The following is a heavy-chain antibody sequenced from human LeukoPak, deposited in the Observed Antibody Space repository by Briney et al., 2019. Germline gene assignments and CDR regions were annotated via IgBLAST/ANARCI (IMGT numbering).Heavy chain of an antibody. CDR3: ARESITTSDEEGWSDP. J-gene: IGHJ5*02. CDR2: INPSGGST. V-gene: IGHV1-46*01. D-gene: IGHD3-3*01. CDR1: GYTFTSYY. Sequence: ASVKVSCKASGYTFTSYYMHWVRQAPGQGLEWMGIINPSGGSTSYAQKFQGRVTMTRDTSTSTVYMELSSLRSEDTAVYYCARESITTSDEEGWSDPWGQGTLVTVSS.